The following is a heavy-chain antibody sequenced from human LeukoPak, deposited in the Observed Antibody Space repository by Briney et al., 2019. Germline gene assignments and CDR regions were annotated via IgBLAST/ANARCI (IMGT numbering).Heavy chain of an antibody. V-gene: IGHV3-30*03. D-gene: IGHD3-22*01. Sequence: PGRSLRLSCAASGFTFSSYGMHWVRQAPGKGLEWVAVISYDGSNKYYADSVKGRFTISRDNSKNTLYLQMNSMRAEDTAVYYCARDMVLYYDSSGDDAFDIWGQGTMVTVSS. CDR2: ISYDGSNK. J-gene: IGHJ3*02. CDR3: ARDMVLYYDSSGDDAFDI. CDR1: GFTFSSYG.